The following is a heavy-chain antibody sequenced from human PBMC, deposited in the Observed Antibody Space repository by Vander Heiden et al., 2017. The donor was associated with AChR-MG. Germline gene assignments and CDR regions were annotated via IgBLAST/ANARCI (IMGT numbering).Heavy chain of an antibody. V-gene: IGHV3-13*01. D-gene: IGHD3-3*01. CDR2: IGTAGDT. J-gene: IGHJ3*02. CDR1: GFTFSSYD. CDR3: ARGVSRNDAFDI. Sequence: EVQLVESGGGLVQPGGSLRLSCAASGFTFSSYDMHWVRQATGKGLEWVSAIGTAGDTYYPGSVKGRFTISRENAKNSLYLQMNSLRAGDTAVYYCARGVSRNDAFDIWGQGTMVTVSS.